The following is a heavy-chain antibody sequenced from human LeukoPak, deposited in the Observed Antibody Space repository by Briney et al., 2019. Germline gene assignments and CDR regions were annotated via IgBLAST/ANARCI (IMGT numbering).Heavy chain of an antibody. CDR1: GFTFSRYG. D-gene: IGHD5-12*01. V-gene: IGHV3-48*04. CDR3: ARGGYSGYDPEV. Sequence: GGSLRLSCAASGFTFSRYGMHWVRQAAGKGLEWISYISAGSSTVYYADSVEGRFTISRDNAKNSLYLQMNSLRAEDTAVYYCARGGYSGYDPEVWGQGTLVTVSS. J-gene: IGHJ4*02. CDR2: ISAGSSTV.